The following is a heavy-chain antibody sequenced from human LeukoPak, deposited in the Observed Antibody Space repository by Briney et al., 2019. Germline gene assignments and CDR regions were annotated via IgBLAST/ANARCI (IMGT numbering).Heavy chain of an antibody. D-gene: IGHD5-12*01. V-gene: IGHV4-59*08. Sequence: SETLSLTCTVSGGSLNSYYWSWIRQPPGRGREGIGYIYHRGSTNYNSSLKSRVSISVDTSKNQFYLKLISVTAADTAVYYCARLDSGYGKYYFDYWGQGTLVTVSS. J-gene: IGHJ4*02. CDR2: IYHRGST. CDR1: GGSLNSYY. CDR3: ARLDSGYGKYYFDY.